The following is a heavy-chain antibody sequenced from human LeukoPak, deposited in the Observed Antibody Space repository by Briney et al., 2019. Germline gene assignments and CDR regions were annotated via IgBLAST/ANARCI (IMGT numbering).Heavy chain of an antibody. Sequence: MPSETLSLTCTVSGGSISSYYWSWIRPPPGKGLEWIGYIYYSGSTNYNPSLKSRVTISVDTSKNQFSLKLSSVTAADTAVYYCAREGSSASRDAFDIWGQGTMVTVSS. CDR3: AREGSSASRDAFDI. J-gene: IGHJ3*02. CDR2: IYYSGST. V-gene: IGHV4-59*01. CDR1: GGSISSYY.